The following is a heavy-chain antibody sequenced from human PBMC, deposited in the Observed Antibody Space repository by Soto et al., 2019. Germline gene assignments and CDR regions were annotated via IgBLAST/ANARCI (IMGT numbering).Heavy chain of an antibody. D-gene: IGHD3-3*01. CDR1: GYSFTTYW. Sequence: EVQLVQSGVEVKKPGESLKISCKGSGYSFTTYWIGWVRQMPGKGLEWMGVIYPDDSDTRYSPSFQGQVTISADKSTSTAYLQWSSLKTSDTAMYYCARRSRVAGDRFRNNWFDTWGQGTLVTVSS. J-gene: IGHJ5*02. CDR3: ARRSRVAGDRFRNNWFDT. CDR2: IYPDDSDT. V-gene: IGHV5-51*01.